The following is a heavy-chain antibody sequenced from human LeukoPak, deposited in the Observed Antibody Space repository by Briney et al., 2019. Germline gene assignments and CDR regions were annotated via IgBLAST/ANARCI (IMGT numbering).Heavy chain of an antibody. V-gene: IGHV3-48*04. CDR3: ATYRQVLLPFES. D-gene: IGHD2-8*02. CDR1: GFTFSRNS. J-gene: IGHJ4*02. Sequence: GGSLRLSCEASGFTFSRNSMNWVRQAPGKGLEWVSEINNSGSTTYYADSVKGRFTISRDNAKNSLSLQMDSLRAEDTAIYYCATYRQVLLPFESWGQGTLVTVSS. CDR2: INNSGSTT.